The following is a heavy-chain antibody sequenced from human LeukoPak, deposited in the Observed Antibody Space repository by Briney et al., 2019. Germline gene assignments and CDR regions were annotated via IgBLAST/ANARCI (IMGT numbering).Heavy chain of an antibody. CDR2: TSGSGGST. V-gene: IGHV3-23*01. D-gene: IGHD3-22*01. CDR3: AKAPGGYHYYDSSEFDY. Sequence: GGSLRLSCAASGSTFSSYAMSWVRQAPGKGLEWVSATSGSGGSTYYADSVKGRFTISRDNSKNTLYLQMNSLRAEDTAVYYCAKAPGGYHYYDSSEFDYWGQGTLVTVSS. CDR1: GSTFSSYA. J-gene: IGHJ4*02.